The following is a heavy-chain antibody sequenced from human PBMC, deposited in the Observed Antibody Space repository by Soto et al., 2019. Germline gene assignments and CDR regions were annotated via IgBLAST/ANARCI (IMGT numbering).Heavy chain of an antibody. V-gene: IGHV3-23*01. J-gene: IGHJ4*02. Sequence: GGSLRIGCAASGFTFRSYAMTWVRKAPGKGLEWVAEISGSGTSTYYAPSVKGRFIISSDSSKNTLYLQMYSLRAEDTAIYYCAKSLSGLFSLGDFNYWGQGALVTVSP. CDR2: ISGSGTST. CDR3: AKSLSGLFSLGDFNY. D-gene: IGHD1-1*01. CDR1: GFTFRSYA.